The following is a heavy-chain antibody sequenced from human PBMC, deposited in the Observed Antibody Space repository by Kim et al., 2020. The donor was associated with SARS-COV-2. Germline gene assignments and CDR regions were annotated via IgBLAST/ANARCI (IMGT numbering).Heavy chain of an antibody. CDR2: GGAT. J-gene: IGHJ4*02. CDR3: TTVSHIPS. V-gene: IGHV3-15*01. Sequence: GGATDYAAAVKGRFTISRDDSKTTIYLQMNSLKTEDTGIYYCTTVSHIPSGGQGTLVTVSA.